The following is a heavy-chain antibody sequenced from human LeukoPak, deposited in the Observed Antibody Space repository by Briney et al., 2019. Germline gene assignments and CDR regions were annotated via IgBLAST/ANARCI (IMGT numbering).Heavy chain of an antibody. D-gene: IGHD3-10*01. CDR3: ARRRRRWFGELLSD. CDR2: MNRNSGNT. V-gene: IGHV1-8*01. Sequence: ASLRLSCTASGYTFTSYDINWGRQAPGQGLERMGWMNRNSGNTGYAQKFQSRVPMTRDTSIGKAYMELSSLRSEDAAVEYCARRRRRWFGELLSDWGQGTLVTVSS. CDR1: GYTFTSYD. J-gene: IGHJ4*02.